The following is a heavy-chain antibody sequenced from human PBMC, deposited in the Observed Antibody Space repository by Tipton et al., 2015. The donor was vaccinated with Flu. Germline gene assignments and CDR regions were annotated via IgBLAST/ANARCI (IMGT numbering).Heavy chain of an antibody. CDR3: ARASGSGTYVIFDY. V-gene: IGHV4-4*07. CDR1: GGSMSSYY. Sequence: TLSLTCTVSGGSMSSYYWSWIRQPAGKGLEWIGRIYTSGSAIHNPSLKSRVTMSVDTSKNQFSLKLSSVTAAETAVYYCARASGSGTYVIFDYWGQGTLVTVSS. J-gene: IGHJ4*02. D-gene: IGHD3-10*01. CDR2: IYTSGSA.